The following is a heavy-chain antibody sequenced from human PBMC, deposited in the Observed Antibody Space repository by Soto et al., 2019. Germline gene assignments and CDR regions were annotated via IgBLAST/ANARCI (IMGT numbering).Heavy chain of an antibody. J-gene: IGHJ3*02. Sequence: PGGSLRLSCAASGFTFSSYAMSWVRQAPGKGLEWVSAISGSGGSTYYADSVKGRFTISRDNSKNTLYLQMNSLRAEDTAVYYCAGRYCTNGVCHCAFDIWGQGTMVTVSS. CDR3: AGRYCTNGVCHCAFDI. CDR1: GFTFSSYA. D-gene: IGHD2-8*01. CDR2: ISGSGGST. V-gene: IGHV3-23*01.